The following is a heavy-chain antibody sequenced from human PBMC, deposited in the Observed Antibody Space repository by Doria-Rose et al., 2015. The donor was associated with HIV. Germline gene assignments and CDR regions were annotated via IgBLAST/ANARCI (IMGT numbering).Heavy chain of an antibody. CDR1: GFIFSSPG. D-gene: IGHD3-10*01. Sequence: VQLVESGGGVVQPGGSLRVSCAAFGFIFSSPGMQWVRQAPGKGLEWVAFIRYDGSSKHYADSVKGRFTLPRDNSKKTLYLQMNRLTAEDTAVYYCAKTSGSSLDYWGQGMLVTVSS. CDR3: AKTSGSSLDY. V-gene: IGHV3-30*02. J-gene: IGHJ4*02. CDR2: IRYDGSSK.